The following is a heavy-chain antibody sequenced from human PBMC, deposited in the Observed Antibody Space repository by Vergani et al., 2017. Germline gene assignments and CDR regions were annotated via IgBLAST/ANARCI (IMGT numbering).Heavy chain of an antibody. CDR2: ISSSSSYI. Sequence: EVQLVESGGGLIQPGGSLRLSCAASGFTFSSYSMNWVRQAPGKGLEWVSSISSSSSYIYYADSVKGRFTISRDNAKNSLYLQMNSLRAEDTAVYYCARDSSDIVVVPAADEDAFDIWGQGTMVTVSS. D-gene: IGHD2-2*01. V-gene: IGHV3-21*01. CDR1: GFTFSSYS. CDR3: ARDSSDIVVVPAADEDAFDI. J-gene: IGHJ3*02.